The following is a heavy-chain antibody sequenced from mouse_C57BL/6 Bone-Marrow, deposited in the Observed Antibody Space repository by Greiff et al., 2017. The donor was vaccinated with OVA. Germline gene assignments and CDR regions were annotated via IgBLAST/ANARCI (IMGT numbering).Heavy chain of an antibody. CDR3: ARRAITTVGYAMDY. D-gene: IGHD1-1*01. V-gene: IGHV1-55*01. Sequence: QVHVKQPGAELVKPGASVKMSCKASGYTFTSYWITWVKQRPGQGLEWIGDIYPGSGSTNYNEKFKSKATLTVDTSSSTAYMQLSSLTSEDSAVYYCARRAITTVGYAMDYWGQGTSVTVAS. CDR2: IYPGSGST. J-gene: IGHJ4*01. CDR1: GYTFTSYW.